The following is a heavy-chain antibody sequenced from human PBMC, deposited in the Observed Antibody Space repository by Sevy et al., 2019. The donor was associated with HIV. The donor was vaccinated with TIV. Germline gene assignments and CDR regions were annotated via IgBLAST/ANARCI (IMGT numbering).Heavy chain of an antibody. J-gene: IGHJ4*02. D-gene: IGHD3-3*01. CDR1: GFTFSDYY. V-gene: IGHV3-11*01. Sequence: GGSLRLSCAPSGFTFSDYYMTWIRQAPGKGLEWVSYISSSGSTISNADFVKGRFTISRDNAKNSLFLQMNSLRAEDTAVYYCARVENLEWSPNSPDYFDYWGQGTLVTVSS. CDR3: ARVENLEWSPNSPDYFDY. CDR2: ISSSGSTI.